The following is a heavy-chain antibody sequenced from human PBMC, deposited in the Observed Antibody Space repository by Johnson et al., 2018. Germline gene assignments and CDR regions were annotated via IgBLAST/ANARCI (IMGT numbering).Heavy chain of an antibody. Sequence: QVQLVQSGGGLVQPGRSLRLSCAASGFTFSNYGMVWVRQAPGKGLEWVAIIWYDGSHYYYADSVKGRFTISSDNSKNTLYLQMDSLRAEDTAVYYFATVRGSSSFYWNFDLWGRGTLVTVSS. V-gene: IGHV3-33*01. J-gene: IGHJ2*01. D-gene: IGHD6-6*01. CDR1: GFTFSNYG. CDR3: ATVRGSSSFYWNFDL. CDR2: IWYDGSHY.